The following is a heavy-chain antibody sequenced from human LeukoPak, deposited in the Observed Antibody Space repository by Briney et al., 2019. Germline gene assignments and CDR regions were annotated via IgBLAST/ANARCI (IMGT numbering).Heavy chain of an antibody. CDR1: GGSISSYY. V-gene: IGHV4-59*01. Sequence: SETLSLTCTVSGGSISSYYWSWIRQPPGKGLEWIANIFYSGSPNYNPSLKSRVTISVDTSKNQFSLKLSSVTAADTAVYYCARRPTVTTFFDYWGQGTLVTVSS. J-gene: IGHJ4*02. CDR3: ARRPTVTTFFDY. CDR2: IFYSGSP. D-gene: IGHD4-17*01.